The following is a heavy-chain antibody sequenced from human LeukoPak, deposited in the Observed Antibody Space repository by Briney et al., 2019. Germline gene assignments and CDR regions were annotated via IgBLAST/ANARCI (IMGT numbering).Heavy chain of an antibody. CDR2: IYHSGST. CDR1: GGSISSGGYS. V-gene: IGHV4-30-2*01. Sequence: PSETLSLTCAGSGGSISSGGYSWSWIRQPPGKGLEWIGYIYHSGSTYYNPSLKSRVTISVDTSKNQFSLKLSSVTAADTAVYYCARGPPLYDSSGYTSGGTYAFDIWGQGTMVTVSS. CDR3: ARGPPLYDSSGYTSGGTYAFDI. D-gene: IGHD3-22*01. J-gene: IGHJ3*02.